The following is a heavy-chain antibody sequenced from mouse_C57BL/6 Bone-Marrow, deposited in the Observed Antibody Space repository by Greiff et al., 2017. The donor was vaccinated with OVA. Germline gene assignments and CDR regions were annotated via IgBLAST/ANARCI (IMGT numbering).Heavy chain of an antibody. D-gene: IGHD2-3*01. CDR1: GFNIKDDY. Sequence: EVQLQQSGAELVRPGASVKLSCTASGFNIKDDYMHWVKHRPEQGLEWIGWIDPENGDTEYASKFQGKATITADTSSNTAYLQLSSLTSEDTAVYYCTRWLLDAMDYWGQGTSVTVSS. J-gene: IGHJ4*01. V-gene: IGHV14-4*01. CDR3: TRWLLDAMDY. CDR2: IDPENGDT.